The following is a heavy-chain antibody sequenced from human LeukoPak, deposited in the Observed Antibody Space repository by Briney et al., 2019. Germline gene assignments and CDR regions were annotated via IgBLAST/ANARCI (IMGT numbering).Heavy chain of an antibody. D-gene: IGHD2-2*02. J-gene: IGHJ6*02. Sequence: PGGSLRLSCAASGFTFSDYEMNWVRQAPGKGLEWVSYISNSGTTIYYSDSVKGRFTISRDNAKNSLYLQMNSLRAEDTAFYYCARPRADFYTMDVWGQGTTVTVSS. CDR1: GFTFSDYE. CDR2: ISNSGTTI. V-gene: IGHV3-48*03. CDR3: ARPRADFYTMDV.